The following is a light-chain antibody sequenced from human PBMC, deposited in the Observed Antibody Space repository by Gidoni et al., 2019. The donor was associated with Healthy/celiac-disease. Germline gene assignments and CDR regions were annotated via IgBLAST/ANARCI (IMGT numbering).Light chain of an antibody. CDR3: RQYNNWTPLT. V-gene: IGKV3D-15*01. CDR1: QSVSSN. Sequence: DIVMTHSPATLSLSPGERATLSCRASQSVSSNLAWYQQKTGQHPRHLIYGASTRATGGAARSSSSGCGTKYTLTISSLQSEDFAVYYCRQYNNWTPLTFGEGTKVEIK. J-gene: IGKJ4*01. CDR2: GAS.